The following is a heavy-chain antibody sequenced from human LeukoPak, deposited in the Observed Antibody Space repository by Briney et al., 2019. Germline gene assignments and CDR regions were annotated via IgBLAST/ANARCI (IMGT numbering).Heavy chain of an antibody. J-gene: IGHJ5*02. Sequence: GASVKVSCKASGGTFSSYAISWVRQAPGQGLEWMGRIIPILGIANYAQKFQGRVTITADKSTSTAYMELSSLRSEDTAVYYCARDGTDGYSYGYFDPWGQGTLVTVSS. D-gene: IGHD5-18*01. CDR1: GGTFSSYA. V-gene: IGHV1-69*04. CDR2: IIPILGIA. CDR3: ARDGTDGYSYGYFDP.